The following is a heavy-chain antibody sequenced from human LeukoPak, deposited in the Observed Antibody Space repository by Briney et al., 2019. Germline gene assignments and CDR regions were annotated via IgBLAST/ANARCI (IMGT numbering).Heavy chain of an antibody. CDR3: ASPSPRGNYDSSGYYYYFDY. Sequence: SETLSLTCAVYGGSFSGYYWSWIRQPPGKGLEWIGEINHSGSTNYNPSLKSRVTISVDTSKNQFSLKLSSVTAAGTAVYYCASPSPRGNYDSSGYYYYFDYWGQGTLVTVSS. D-gene: IGHD3-22*01. J-gene: IGHJ4*02. CDR2: INHSGST. CDR1: GGSFSGYY. V-gene: IGHV4-34*01.